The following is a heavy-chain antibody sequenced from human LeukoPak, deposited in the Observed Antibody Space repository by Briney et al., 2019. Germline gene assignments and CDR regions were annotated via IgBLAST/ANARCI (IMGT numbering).Heavy chain of an antibody. CDR1: GGSFSGYY. CDR2: INHSGST. Sequence: PSETLSLTCAVYGGSFSGYYWSWIRQPPGKGLEWIGEINHSGSTNYNPSLKSRVTISVDTSKNQFSLKLSSVTAADTAVYYCARALYCSSTSCKNWFDPRGQGTLVTVSS. D-gene: IGHD2-2*01. V-gene: IGHV4-34*01. J-gene: IGHJ5*02. CDR3: ARALYCSSTSCKNWFDP.